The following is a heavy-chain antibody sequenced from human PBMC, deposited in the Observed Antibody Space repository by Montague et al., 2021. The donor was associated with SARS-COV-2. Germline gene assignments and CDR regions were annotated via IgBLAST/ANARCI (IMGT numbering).Heavy chain of an antibody. D-gene: IGHD1-26*01. J-gene: IGHJ4*02. Sequence: SETLSLTCTVSGDSVSHDFWTWIRQPPVKGLEWIGYVYYSRSSSXNPSLRGRVSIAVDTSKNQFSLRLSTVTAADTAIYYCVRDPAPSGSGTFYDYWGQGTLVAVSS. CDR3: VRDPAPSGSGTFYDY. V-gene: IGHV4-59*02. CDR1: GDSVSHDF. CDR2: VYYSRSS.